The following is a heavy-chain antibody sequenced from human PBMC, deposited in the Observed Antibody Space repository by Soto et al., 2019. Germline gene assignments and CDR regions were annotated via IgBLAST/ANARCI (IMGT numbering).Heavy chain of an antibody. D-gene: IGHD3-3*01. Sequence: QVQLQESGPGLVKPSQTLSLTCTVSGGSISSGGYYWSWIRQHPGKGLEWIGYIYYSGSTYYNPSLKSRVTISVDTSKNQFSLNLSSVTAADTAVYYCARDKTFSDFWSGYSGDAFDIWGQGTMVTVSS. J-gene: IGHJ3*02. V-gene: IGHV4-31*03. CDR3: ARDKTFSDFWSGYSGDAFDI. CDR2: IYYSGST. CDR1: GGSISSGGYY.